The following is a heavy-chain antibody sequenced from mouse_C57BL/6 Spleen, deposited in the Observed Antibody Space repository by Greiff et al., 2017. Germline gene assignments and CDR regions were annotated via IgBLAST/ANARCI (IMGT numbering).Heavy chain of an antibody. J-gene: IGHJ2*01. Sequence: EVKLMESGGGLVKPGGSLKLSCAASGFTFSDYGMHWVRQAPEKGLEWVAYISSGSSTIYYADTVKGRFTISRDNAKNTLFLQMTSLRSEDTAMYYCGRRGDGYYHYFDYWGQGTTLTVSS. V-gene: IGHV5-17*01. CDR1: GFTFSDYG. CDR2: ISSGSSTI. CDR3: GRRGDGYYHYFDY. D-gene: IGHD2-3*01.